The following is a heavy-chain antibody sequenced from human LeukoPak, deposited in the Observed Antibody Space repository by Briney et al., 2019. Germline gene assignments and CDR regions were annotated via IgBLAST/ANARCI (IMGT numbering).Heavy chain of an antibody. CDR1: GYTFSGYY. CDR2: INPSNGDT. V-gene: IGHV1-2*02. D-gene: IGHD6-19*01. J-gene: IGHJ4*02. CDR3: ARVGSSGWYVHPTLDY. Sequence: GASVKVSCKASGYTFSGYYIHWVRQAPGQGLEWMAWINPSNGDTNYPQKFQGRVTMTRDMSISTAYMELTRLISDDTAVYYCARVGSSGWYVHPTLDYWGQETLVTVSS.